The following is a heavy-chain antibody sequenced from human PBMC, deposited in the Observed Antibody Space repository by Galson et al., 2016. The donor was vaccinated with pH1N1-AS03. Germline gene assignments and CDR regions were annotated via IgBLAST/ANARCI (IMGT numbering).Heavy chain of an antibody. CDR3: ARSSYDILTNPLY. CDR2: ISGSGATI. J-gene: IGHJ4*02. CDR1: GFTFSDYY. Sequence: SLRLSCAASGFTFSDYYMSWIRQTPGKGLEWVSYISGSGATIYYADSVKGRFSISRDSAKNSLFLQMNSLRVEDTAVYCCARSSYDILTNPLYWGQGVPVTVSS. V-gene: IGHV3-11*01. D-gene: IGHD3-9*01.